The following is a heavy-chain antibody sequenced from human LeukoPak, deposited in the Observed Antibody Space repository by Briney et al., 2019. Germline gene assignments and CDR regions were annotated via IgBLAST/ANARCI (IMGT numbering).Heavy chain of an antibody. D-gene: IGHD3-10*01. Sequence: GGSLTLSCTASGSTFSSYAMSWVRQAPGKGLEWVSAISGSGGSTYYADSVKGRFTISRDNSKNTLYLQMNSLRAEDTAVHYCANYGSGSYGDWGQGTLVTVSS. CDR1: GSTFSSYA. CDR2: ISGSGGST. V-gene: IGHV3-23*01. J-gene: IGHJ1*01. CDR3: ANYGSGSYGD.